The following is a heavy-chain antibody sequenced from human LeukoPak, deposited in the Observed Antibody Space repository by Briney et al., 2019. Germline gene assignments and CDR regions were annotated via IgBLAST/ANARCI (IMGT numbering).Heavy chain of an antibody. D-gene: IGHD3-9*01. J-gene: IGHJ4*02. Sequence: SETLSLTCTVSGGSISSYYWSWIRQPAGKGLEWIGRIYTSGSTNYNPSLKSRVTISVDTSKNQFSLNLSSVTAADTAVYYCARFYYDILTGHRYFDYWGQGTLVTVSS. CDR3: ARFYYDILTGHRYFDY. CDR2: IYTSGST. V-gene: IGHV4-4*07. CDR1: GGSISSYY.